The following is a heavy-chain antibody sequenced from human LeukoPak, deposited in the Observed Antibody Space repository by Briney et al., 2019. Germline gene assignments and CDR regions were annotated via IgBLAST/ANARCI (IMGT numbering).Heavy chain of an antibody. D-gene: IGHD1-1*01. CDR2: ISYDGSNK. Sequence: GRSLRLSCAASGFTFSSYGMHWVRQAPGKGLEWVAVISYDGSNKYYADSVKGRLTISRDNSKNTLYLQMNSLRAEDTAVYYCAKELSASRNWNVDYWGQGTLVTV. J-gene: IGHJ4*02. CDR3: AKELSASRNWNVDY. V-gene: IGHV3-30*18. CDR1: GFTFSSYG.